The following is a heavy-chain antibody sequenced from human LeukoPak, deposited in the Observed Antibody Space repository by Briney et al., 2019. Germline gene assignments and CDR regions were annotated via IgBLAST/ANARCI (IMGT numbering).Heavy chain of an antibody. D-gene: IGHD2-21*01. V-gene: IGHV4-30-2*01. CDR1: GGSISSGGYS. J-gene: IGHJ6*02. Sequence: MPSETLSLTCAVSGGSISSGGYSWSWIRQPPGKGLEWIGYIYHSGSTYYNPSLKSRVTISVDRSKNQFSLKLSSVTAADTAVYYCARGLGPYYYYGMDVWGQGTTVTVSS. CDR3: ARGLGPYYYYGMDV. CDR2: IYHSGST.